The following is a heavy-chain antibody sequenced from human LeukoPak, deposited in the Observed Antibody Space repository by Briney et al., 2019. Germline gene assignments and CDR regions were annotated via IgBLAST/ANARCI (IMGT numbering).Heavy chain of an antibody. V-gene: IGHV1-18*01. J-gene: IGHJ6*02. CDR1: GYTFTSYG. CDR3: ARDGDGLRYFDWLLSPYYYYGMDV. Sequence: ASVKVSCKASGYTFTSYGTSWVRQAPGQGLEWMGWISAYNGNTNYAQKLQGRVTMTTDTSTSTAYMELRSLRSDDTAVYYCARDGDGLRYFDWLLSPYYYYGMDVWGQGTTVTVSS. D-gene: IGHD3-9*01. CDR2: ISAYNGNT.